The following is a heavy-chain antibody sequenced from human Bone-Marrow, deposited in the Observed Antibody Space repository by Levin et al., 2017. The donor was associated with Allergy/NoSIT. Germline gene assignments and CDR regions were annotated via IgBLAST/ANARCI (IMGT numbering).Heavy chain of an antibody. Sequence: GGSLRLSCAASGLIFSSYAMSWVRQAPGKGLEWVSAISGSGGSTYYADSVKGRFTISRDNSKNTLYLQMNSLRAEDTAVYYCAKDHRSGGSCYSDYWGQGTLVTVSS. J-gene: IGHJ4*02. CDR2: ISGSGGST. V-gene: IGHV3-23*01. CDR3: AKDHRSGGSCYSDY. CDR1: GLIFSSYA. D-gene: IGHD2-15*01.